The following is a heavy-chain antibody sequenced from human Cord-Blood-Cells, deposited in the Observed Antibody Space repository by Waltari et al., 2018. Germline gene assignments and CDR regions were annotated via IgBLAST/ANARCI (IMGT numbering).Heavy chain of an antibody. CDR1: GFTFSSYK. CDR2: ISISGSTI. CDR3: AYWVGATEYFQH. Sequence: EVQLVASGGGLVQPGGSLRLPCAASGFTFSSYKMNWVRQDPGKGLEWVSYISISGSTIYYADSVKGRFTISRDNAKNSLYLQMNSLRAEDTAVYYCAYWVGATEYFQHWGQGTLVTVSS. V-gene: IGHV3-48*03. J-gene: IGHJ1*01. D-gene: IGHD1-26*01.